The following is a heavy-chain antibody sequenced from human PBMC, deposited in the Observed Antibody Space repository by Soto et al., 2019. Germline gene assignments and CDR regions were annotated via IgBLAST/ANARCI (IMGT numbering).Heavy chain of an antibody. J-gene: IGHJ4*02. D-gene: IGHD3-22*01. CDR1: GFTFSSYA. V-gene: IGHV3-30-3*01. Sequence: LRLSCAASGFTFSSYAMHWVRQAPGKGLEWVAVISYDGSNKYYADSVKGRFTISRDNSENTLYLQMNSLRAEDTAVYYCARAAYYYDSSGYYYVGGALDYWGQGTLVTVSS. CDR3: ARAAYYYDSSGYYYVGGALDY. CDR2: ISYDGSNK.